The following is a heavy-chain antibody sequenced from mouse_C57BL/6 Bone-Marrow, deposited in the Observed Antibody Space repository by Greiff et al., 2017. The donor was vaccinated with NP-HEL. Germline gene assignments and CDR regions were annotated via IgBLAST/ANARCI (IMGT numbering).Heavy chain of an antibody. CDR2: IDPSDSYT. Sequence: QVQLQQPGAELVKPGASVKLSCKASGYTFTTYWMQWVKQRPGRGLEWIGEIDPSDSYTNYNQTFKGKATLTVDTSSSPANMQLSSLTSVESAVYYCARKADYGRGYEFAYGGRGTLVTVTA. J-gene: IGHJ3*01. CDR1: GYTFTTYW. V-gene: IGHV1-50*01. D-gene: IGHD1-1*01. CDR3: ARKADYGRGYEFAY.